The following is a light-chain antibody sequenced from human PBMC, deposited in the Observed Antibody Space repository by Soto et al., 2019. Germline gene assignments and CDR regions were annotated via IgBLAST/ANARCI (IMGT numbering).Light chain of an antibody. CDR3: HQYSSSLPWT. Sequence: PGDRAPLSCSASQTVSGNYLAWYHQKPGQAPRLLIHSASSRATGIPDRFSASGTGTDFTLTITRLDPEDFAVYYCHQYSSSLPWTFGQGTKVDIK. CDR1: QTVSGNY. CDR2: SAS. V-gene: IGKV3-20*01. J-gene: IGKJ1*01.